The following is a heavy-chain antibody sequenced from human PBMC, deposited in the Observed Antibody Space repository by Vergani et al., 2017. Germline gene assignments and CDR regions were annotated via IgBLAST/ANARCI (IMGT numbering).Heavy chain of an antibody. V-gene: IGHV4-31*03. D-gene: IGHD3-22*01. CDR1: GASISSGGYY. Sequence: QVQLQESGPGLVKPSQTLSLTCSVSGASISSGGYYWSWIRQPPGKGLEWIGYIYSTGSTHHNPSLRRRINMSVDTSKNQFSLKLNSVTAADTAMYYCARMGGYDEGDAFRIGYFDSWGPGILVTVSS. CDR2: IYSTGST. CDR3: ARMGGYDEGDAFRIGYFDS. J-gene: IGHJ4*02.